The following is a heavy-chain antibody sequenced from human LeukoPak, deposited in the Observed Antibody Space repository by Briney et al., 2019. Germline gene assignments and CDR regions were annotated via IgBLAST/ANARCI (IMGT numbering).Heavy chain of an antibody. D-gene: IGHD6-13*01. V-gene: IGHV5-51*01. CDR3: VRFGLTSSLDY. J-gene: IGHJ4*02. CDR1: GYRLTDNW. Sequence: PGESLKISCKISGYRLTDNWIGWVRQVPGKGLEWMGLIYPSDSDTRYSPSFQGQVTFSVDMSISTAYLQLSGLRASDTAIYYCVRFGLTSSLDYWGQGTLVTVSS. CDR2: IYPSDSDT.